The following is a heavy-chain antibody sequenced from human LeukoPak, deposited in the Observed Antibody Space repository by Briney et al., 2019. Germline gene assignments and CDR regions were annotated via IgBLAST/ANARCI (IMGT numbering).Heavy chain of an antibody. CDR3: ARQGYDILTGYIDAFDI. CDR1: GGSISSYY. Sequence: SETLSLTCTVSGGSISSYYWSWIRQPPGKGLEWIGYISYSGSTNYNPSLESRVTISIDTSKNQFSPKLRSVTAADTAIYYCARQGYDILTGYIDAFDIWGQGTMVTVSS. V-gene: IGHV4-59*08. CDR2: ISYSGST. D-gene: IGHD3-9*01. J-gene: IGHJ3*02.